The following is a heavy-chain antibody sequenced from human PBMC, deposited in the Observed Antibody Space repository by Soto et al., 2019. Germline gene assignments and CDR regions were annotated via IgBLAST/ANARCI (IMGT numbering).Heavy chain of an antibody. CDR2: IIPIFGTA. V-gene: IGHV1-69*01. J-gene: IGHJ6*02. CDR1: GGTFSSYA. Sequence: QVQLVQSGAEVKKPGSSVKVSYKASGGTFSSYAISWVRQAPGQGLEWMGGIIPIFGTANYAQKFQGRVTITADESTSTAYMELSSLRSEDTAVYYCARVPDEVGGVIINYYCYGMDVWGQGTTVTVSS. CDR3: ARVPDEVGGVIINYYCYGMDV. D-gene: IGHD3-10*01.